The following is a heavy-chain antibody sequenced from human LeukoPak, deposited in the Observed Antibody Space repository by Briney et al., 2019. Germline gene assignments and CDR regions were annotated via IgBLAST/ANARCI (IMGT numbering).Heavy chain of an antibody. CDR1: GGSFSGYY. J-gene: IGHJ4*02. CDR3: ARGGRRITMIVVAKGYFDY. D-gene: IGHD3-22*01. V-gene: IGHV4-34*01. CDR2: INHSGST. Sequence: KPSETLSLTCAVYGGSFSGYYWSWIRQPPGTGLEWVGEINHSGSTNYNPSLKSRVTISVDTSKNQFPLKLSSVTAADTAVYYCARGGRRITMIVVAKGYFDYWGQGTLVTVSS.